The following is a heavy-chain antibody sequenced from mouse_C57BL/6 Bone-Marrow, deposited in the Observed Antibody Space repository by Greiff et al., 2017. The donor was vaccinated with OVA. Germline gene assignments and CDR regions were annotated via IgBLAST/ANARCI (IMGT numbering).Heavy chain of an antibody. D-gene: IGHD1-1*01. V-gene: IGHV1-85*01. Sequence: VQLQQSGPELVKPGASVKLSCKASGYTFTSYDINWVKQRPGQGLEWIGWIYPRDGSTKYNEKFKGKATLTVDTSSSTAYMELHSLTSEDSAVYFCASWGYYGSGDAMDYCGQGTSVTVSS. J-gene: IGHJ4*01. CDR1: GYTFTSYD. CDR2: IYPRDGST. CDR3: ASWGYYGSGDAMDY.